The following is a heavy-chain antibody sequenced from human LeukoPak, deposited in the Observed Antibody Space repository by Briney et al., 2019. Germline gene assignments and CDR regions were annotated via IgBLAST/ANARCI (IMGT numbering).Heavy chain of an antibody. V-gene: IGHV3-20*04. D-gene: IGHD6-13*01. J-gene: IGHJ4*02. CDR3: AKDTGPIAAGLGNGGPSDY. CDR1: GFTFDDYG. CDR2: INWNGGST. Sequence: GGSLRLSCAASGFTFDDYGMSWVRQAPGKGLERVSGINWNGGSTGYADSVKGRFTISRDNAKNSLYLQMNSLRAEDTALYYCAKDTGPIAAGLGNGGPSDYWGQGTLVTVSS.